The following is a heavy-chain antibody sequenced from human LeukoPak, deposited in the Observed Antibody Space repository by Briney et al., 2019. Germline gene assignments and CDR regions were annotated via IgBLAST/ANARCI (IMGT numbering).Heavy chain of an antibody. CDR3: ARGRCGGDCYDN. J-gene: IGHJ4*02. V-gene: IGHV4-59*01. D-gene: IGHD2-21*01. Sequence: PSETLSLTCTVSGGSISSYYWSWIRQPPGKGLEWIGYIYYSGSTNYNPSLKSRVTISVDTYKNQFSLNLSSVTAADTAVYYCARGRCGGDCYDNWGQGTLVTVSS. CDR2: IYYSGST. CDR1: GGSISSYY.